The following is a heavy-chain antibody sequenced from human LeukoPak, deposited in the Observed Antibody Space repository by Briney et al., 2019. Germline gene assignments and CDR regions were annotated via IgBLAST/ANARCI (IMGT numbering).Heavy chain of an antibody. CDR3: ARTDGYKTDY. CDR2: ISSSGSTI. Sequence: GGSLRLSCAASGFTFSSYEMNWVRQAPGKGLEWVSYISSSGSTIYYADSVKGRFTISRDNAKNSLYLQMNSLRAEDTAVYYCARTDGYKTDYWGQGTLVTVSS. V-gene: IGHV3-48*03. D-gene: IGHD5-24*01. J-gene: IGHJ4*02. CDR1: GFTFSSYE.